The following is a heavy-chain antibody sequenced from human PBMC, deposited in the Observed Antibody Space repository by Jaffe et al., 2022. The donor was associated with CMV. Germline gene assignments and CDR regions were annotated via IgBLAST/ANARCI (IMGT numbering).Heavy chain of an antibody. D-gene: IGHD1-1*01. V-gene: IGHV3-23*01. Sequence: EVQLLESGGGLVQPGGSLRLSCAASGFTFSNYAMSWVRQAPGKGLEWVSAISGSGGGTSYADSVKGRFTISRDNSKNTLYLQMSSLRAEDTAVYYCATNSLYTNFDYWGQGTLVTVSS. CDR1: GFTFSNYA. J-gene: IGHJ4*02. CDR3: ATNSLYTNFDY. CDR2: ISGSGGGT.